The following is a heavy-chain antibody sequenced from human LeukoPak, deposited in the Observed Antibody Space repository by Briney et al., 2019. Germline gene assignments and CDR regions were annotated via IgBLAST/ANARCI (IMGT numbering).Heavy chain of an antibody. CDR3: ARGSSGSYYWGTFDY. J-gene: IGHJ4*02. V-gene: IGHV4-59*01. Sequence: SETLSLTCTVSGGSISSYYWSWIRQPPGKGLEWIGYIYYSGSTNYNPSLKSRVTISVDTSKNQFSLKLSSVTAADTAVYYCARGSSGSYYWGTFDYWGQGTLVTVSS. CDR2: IYYSGST. CDR1: GGSISSYY. D-gene: IGHD1-26*01.